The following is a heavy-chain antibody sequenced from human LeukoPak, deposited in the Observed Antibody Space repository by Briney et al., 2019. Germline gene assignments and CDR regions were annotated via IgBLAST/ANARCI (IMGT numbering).Heavy chain of an antibody. D-gene: IGHD3-3*01. CDR2: ISSSGSTI. CDR1: GFTFSDNY. V-gene: IGHV3-11*04. Sequence: PGGSLRPSCAASGFTFSDNYMSWIRKAPGKGLEGVSNISSSGSTIYYADSVNGRLTIYRDNAKNSLYLQMNSLRAEDAAVYYCARGQPGGLRFLEWLYGGYFDYWGQGALVTVSS. CDR3: ARGQPGGLRFLEWLYGGYFDY. J-gene: IGHJ4*02.